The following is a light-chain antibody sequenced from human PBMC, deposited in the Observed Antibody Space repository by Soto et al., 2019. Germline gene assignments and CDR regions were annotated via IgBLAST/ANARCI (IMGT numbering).Light chain of an antibody. CDR2: TTS. CDR3: QQANSFPLT. CDR1: QDISSW. Sequence: DIQMTQSPSSVSASVGDRVTITCRVSQDISSWLAWYQQKPGKAPKPLIFTTSNLQSGVPSRFSGSGSGTDFTLTISSLQPEDFATYYCQQANSFPLTFGGGTKVEIK. J-gene: IGKJ4*01. V-gene: IGKV1-12*01.